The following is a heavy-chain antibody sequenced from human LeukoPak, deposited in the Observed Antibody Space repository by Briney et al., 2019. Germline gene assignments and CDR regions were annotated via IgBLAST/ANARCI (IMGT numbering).Heavy chain of an antibody. CDR2: IYPGDSDT. D-gene: IGHD4-23*01. CDR1: GYSFSIYW. J-gene: IGHJ3*02. Sequence: GESLKISCKGSGYSFSIYWIGWVRQMPGKGLEWMGIIYPGDSDTRYSPSFQGQVTISADKSISTAYLQWTSLEAADTAMYYCARSRDYGGNSHAFHIWGQGTRVTVSS. V-gene: IGHV5-51*01. CDR3: ARSRDYGGNSHAFHI.